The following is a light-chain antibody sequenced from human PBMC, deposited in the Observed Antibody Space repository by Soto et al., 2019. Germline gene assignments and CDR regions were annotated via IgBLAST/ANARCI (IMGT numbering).Light chain of an antibody. CDR2: GNG. V-gene: IGLV1-40*01. CDR1: SSNFGAGYD. CDR3: QSYDTSLSVWV. Sequence: QSVLTQPPSVSGAPGQKVSISCTGTSSNFGAGYDVQWYQQLAGAAPKFVSSGNGNRPSGVPDRFSGSKSGTSASLAITGLQAEEEADYYCQSYDTSLSVWVFGGGTKLTVL. J-gene: IGLJ3*02.